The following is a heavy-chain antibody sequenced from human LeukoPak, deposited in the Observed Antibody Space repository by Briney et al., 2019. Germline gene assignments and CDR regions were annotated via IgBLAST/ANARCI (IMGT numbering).Heavy chain of an antibody. CDR3: AEAPGEWLVRAIDSGIDY. Sequence: GGALRLSCAASRFTFSGYKMHWVRQAPGKGLEWVSYISSSGSTTYYADSMKGRFTLSRDNAKNSLYLQMEHLRAEDPAVYYCAEAPGEWLVRAIDSGIDYWGQGTLVTVSS. CDR1: RFTFSGYK. J-gene: IGHJ4*02. V-gene: IGHV3-48*04. CDR2: ISSSGSTT. D-gene: IGHD6-19*01.